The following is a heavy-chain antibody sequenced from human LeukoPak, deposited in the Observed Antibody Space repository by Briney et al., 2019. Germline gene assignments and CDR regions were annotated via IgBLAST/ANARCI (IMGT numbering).Heavy chain of an antibody. CDR2: IYSGGST. CDR1: GFTFSSYA. CDR3: ASSEYSSGWYEIPGGMDV. D-gene: IGHD6-19*01. J-gene: IGHJ6*02. V-gene: IGHV3-53*01. Sequence: GGSLRLSCAASGFTFSSYAMSWVRQAPGKGLEWVSVIYSGGSTYYADSVKGRFTISRDNSKNTLYLQMNSLRAEDTAVYYCASSEYSSGWYEIPGGMDVWGQGTTVTVSS.